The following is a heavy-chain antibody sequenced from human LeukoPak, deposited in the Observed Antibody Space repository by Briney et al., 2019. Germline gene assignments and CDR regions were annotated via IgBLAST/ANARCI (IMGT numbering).Heavy chain of an antibody. D-gene: IGHD3-10*01. V-gene: IGHV3-48*02. CDR3: ARDRITMVRGVMDY. CDR2: ISSSSSTI. CDR1: GFTFSSYE. J-gene: IGHJ4*02. Sequence: GGSLRLSCAASGFTFSSYEMNWVRQAPGKGLEWVSYISSSSSTIYYADSVKGRFTISRDNAKNSLYLQMNSLRDEDTAVYYCARDRITMVRGVMDYWGQGTLVTVSS.